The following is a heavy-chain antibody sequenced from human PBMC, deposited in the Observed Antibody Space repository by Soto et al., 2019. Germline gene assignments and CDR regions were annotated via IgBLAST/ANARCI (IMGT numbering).Heavy chain of an antibody. CDR2: IYPGDSDT. Sequence: PGESLKISCKGSGYSFTSYWIGWVRQMPGKGLEWMRIIYPGDSDTRYSPSFQGQVTISADKSISTAYLQWSSLKASDTAMYYCARLLARLGSGWYSVDYYYYGMDVWGQGTTVTVSS. J-gene: IGHJ6*02. D-gene: IGHD6-19*01. CDR3: ARLLARLGSGWYSVDYYYYGMDV. V-gene: IGHV5-51*01. CDR1: GYSFTSYW.